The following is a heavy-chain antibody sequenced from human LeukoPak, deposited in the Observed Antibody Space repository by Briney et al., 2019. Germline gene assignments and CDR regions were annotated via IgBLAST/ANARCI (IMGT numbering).Heavy chain of an antibody. V-gene: IGHV3-7*03. J-gene: IGHJ4*02. D-gene: IGHD3-3*01. CDR1: GFTFSSYW. CDR2: IKQDGSEK. CDR3: AKAAYDFWSGYLD. Sequence: GGSLRLSCAASGFTFSSYWMSWVRQAPGKGLEWVANIKQDGSEKYYVDSVKGRFTISRDNAKNSLYLQMNSLRAEDTAVYYCAKAAYDFWSGYLDWGQGTLVTVSS.